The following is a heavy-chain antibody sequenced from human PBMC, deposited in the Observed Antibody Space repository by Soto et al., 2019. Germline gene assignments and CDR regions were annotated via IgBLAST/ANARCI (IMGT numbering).Heavy chain of an antibody. CDR3: AREVSGYYYDSSGIDY. V-gene: IGHV4-31*11. CDR1: GGSISSGGYY. CDR2: IYYSGST. J-gene: IGHJ4*02. Sequence: PSETLSLTCAVSGGSISSGGYYWSWIRQHPGKGLEWIGYIYYSGSTYYNPSLKSRVTISVDTSKNQFSLKLSSVTAADTAVYYCAREVSGYYYDSSGIDYWGQGTLVTVSS. D-gene: IGHD3-22*01.